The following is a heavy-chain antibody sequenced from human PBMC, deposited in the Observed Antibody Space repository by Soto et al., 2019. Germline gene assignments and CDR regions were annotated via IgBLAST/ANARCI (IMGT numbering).Heavy chain of an antibody. V-gene: IGHV4-31*03. J-gene: IGHJ6*02. CDR2: IYYSGST. Sequence: QVQLQETGPGLVKPSQTLSLTCTVSGGSISSGGYYWSWIRQHPGKGLEWIGYIYYSGSTYYNPSLKSRVTISVDTSKNQFSLKLSSVAAADTAVYYCARGGLGVPAATVWGYYYGMDVWGQGTTVTVSS. D-gene: IGHD2-2*01. CDR3: ARGGLGVPAATVWGYYYGMDV. CDR1: GGSISSGGYY.